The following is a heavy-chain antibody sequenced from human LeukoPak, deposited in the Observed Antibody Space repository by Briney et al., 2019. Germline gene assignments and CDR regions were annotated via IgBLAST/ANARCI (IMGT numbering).Heavy chain of an antibody. Sequence: WVSVTLSCSASGFTFSSYGMHWVPQAPGQGLVGVAFIRYGGSNKYYADSVKGRFTISRDNSKNTVYLQMNSLRAEDTAVYYCAKGYNYDFGHNVGDSYYYMDVWGKGTTVTVSS. J-gene: IGHJ6*03. V-gene: IGHV3-30*02. D-gene: IGHD3-22*01. CDR1: GFTFSSYG. CDR3: AKGYNYDFGHNVGDSYYYMDV. CDR2: IRYGGSNK.